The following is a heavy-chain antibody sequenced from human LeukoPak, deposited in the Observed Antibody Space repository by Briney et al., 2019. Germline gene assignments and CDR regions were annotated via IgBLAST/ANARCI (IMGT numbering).Heavy chain of an antibody. Sequence: GRSLRLSCAASGFTFSSYEMNWVRQAPGKGQEWVSYISSSGSTIYYADSVKGRFTISRDNAKNSLYLQMNSLRAEDTAVYYCARLSVLSGSKDGGQGTLVTVSS. CDR2: ISSSGSTI. V-gene: IGHV3-48*03. CDR1: GFTFSSYE. D-gene: IGHD3-16*01. J-gene: IGHJ4*02. CDR3: ARLSVLSGSKD.